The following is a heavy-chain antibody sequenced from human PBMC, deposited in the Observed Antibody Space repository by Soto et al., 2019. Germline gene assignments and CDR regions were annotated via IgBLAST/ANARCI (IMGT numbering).Heavy chain of an antibody. J-gene: IGHJ4*02. V-gene: IGHV3-23*01. CDR2: ISGSGGST. CDR3: VRDPPYYYDSSGYYYY. Sequence: GGSLRLSCAASGFTFSSYAMSWVRQAPGKGLEWVSAISGSGGSTYYADSVKGRFTISRDNSMFTLYLQMNSLRAEVSFVFYCVRDPPYYYDSSGYYYYWGQGTLVTVSS. CDR1: GFTFSSYA. D-gene: IGHD3-22*01.